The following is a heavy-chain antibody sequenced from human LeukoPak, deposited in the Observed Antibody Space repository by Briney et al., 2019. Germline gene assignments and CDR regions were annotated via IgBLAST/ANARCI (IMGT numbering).Heavy chain of an antibody. D-gene: IGHD2-2*01. CDR3: ARATGVVPAHNWFDP. CDR2: IYYSGST. Sequence: SETLSLTCTVSGGSISSSSYYWGWIRQPPGKGLEWIGSIYYSGSTYYNPSLKSRVTISVDTSKNQFSLKLSSVTAADTAVYYCARATGVVPAHNWFDPWGQGTLVTVSS. CDR1: GGSISSSSYY. V-gene: IGHV4-39*01. J-gene: IGHJ5*02.